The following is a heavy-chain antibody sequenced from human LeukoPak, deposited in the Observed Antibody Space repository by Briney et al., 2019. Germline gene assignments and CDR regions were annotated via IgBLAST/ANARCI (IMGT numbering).Heavy chain of an antibody. D-gene: IGHD5-12*01. CDR2: IYTSGST. V-gene: IGHV4-4*09. CDR3: ARLQYSGYEEDDFDY. J-gene: IGHJ4*02. Sequence: SETLSLTCAVSGGSVSSYYWSWIRQPPGKGLEWIGRIYTSGSTNYNPSLKSRVTISVDKSKNQFSLKLSSVTAADTAVYYCARLQYSGYEEDDFDYWGQGTLVTVSS. CDR1: GGSVSSYY.